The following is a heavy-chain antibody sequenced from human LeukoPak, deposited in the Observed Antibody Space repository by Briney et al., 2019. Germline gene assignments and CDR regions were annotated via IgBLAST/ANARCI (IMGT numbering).Heavy chain of an antibody. CDR2: ISSSGSTI. J-gene: IGHJ4*02. CDR1: GFTFSDYY. V-gene: IGHV3-11*01. D-gene: IGHD3-9*01. CDR3: ARVVRDILTGYYSYYFDY. Sequence: GGSLRLSCAASGFTFSDYYMSWIRQAPGKGLEWVSYISSSGSTIYYADSVKGRFTISGDNAKNSLYLQMNSLRAEDTAVYYYARVVRDILTGYYSYYFDYWGQGTLVTVSS.